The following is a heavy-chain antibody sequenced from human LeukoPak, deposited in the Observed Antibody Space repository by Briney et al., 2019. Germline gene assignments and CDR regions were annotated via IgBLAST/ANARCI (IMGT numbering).Heavy chain of an antibody. D-gene: IGHD2-15*01. CDR3: TRALGYCSGGSCYSIGYFDY. CDR2: IRSKAYGGTT. Sequence: WIRQPPGKGLEWVGFIRSKAYGGTTEYAASVKGRFTISRDDSKSIAYLQMNSLKTEDTAVYYCTRALGYCSGGSCYSIGYFDYWGQGTLVTVSS. V-gene: IGHV3-49*02. J-gene: IGHJ4*02.